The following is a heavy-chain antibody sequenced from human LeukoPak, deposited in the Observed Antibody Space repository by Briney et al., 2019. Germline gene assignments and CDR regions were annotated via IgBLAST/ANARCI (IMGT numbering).Heavy chain of an antibody. J-gene: IGHJ4*02. Sequence: SETLSLTCTVSGGSISSGSYYWSWIRQPAGKGLEWIGRIYTSGSTYYNPSLKSRVTISVDTSKNQFSLKLSSVTAADTAVYYCATGYGSGSQFDYWGQGTLVTVSS. CDR3: ATGYGSGSQFDY. CDR2: IYTSGST. D-gene: IGHD3-10*01. V-gene: IGHV4-61*02. CDR1: GGSISSGSYY.